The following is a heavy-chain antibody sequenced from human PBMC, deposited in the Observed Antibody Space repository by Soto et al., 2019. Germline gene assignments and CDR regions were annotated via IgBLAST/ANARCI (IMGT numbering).Heavy chain of an antibody. CDR2: IYYSGST. CDR1: GGSISSSSYY. D-gene: IGHD1-26*01. V-gene: IGHV4-61*05. J-gene: IGHJ4*02. Sequence: SETLSLTCTVSGGSISSSSYYWSWIRQPPGKGPEYIGYIYYSGSTNYHPSLKSRVTLSVDTSMNQFSLKVMSVTAADTAVYYCARRSSAYYGAPFDYWGLGIPVTVSS. CDR3: ARRSSAYYGAPFDY.